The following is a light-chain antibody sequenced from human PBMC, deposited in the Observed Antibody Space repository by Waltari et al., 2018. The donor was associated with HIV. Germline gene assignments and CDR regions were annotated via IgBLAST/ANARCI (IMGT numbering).Light chain of an antibody. CDR2: WAS. V-gene: IGKV4-1*01. Sequence: DIVLTQSPDSLAVSLGERATINCKASQSVLYNSNSKNYLSWYQQKPGQSPKLLIYWASTRESGVPDRFRGSGSGTDFTLTISSLQAEDVAVYYCQQHFSTPWTFGQGTKVGIK. CDR3: QQHFSTPWT. CDR1: QSVLYNSNSKNY. J-gene: IGKJ1*01.